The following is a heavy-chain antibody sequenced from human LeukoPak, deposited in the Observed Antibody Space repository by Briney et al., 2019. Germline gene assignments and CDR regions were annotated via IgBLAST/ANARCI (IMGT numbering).Heavy chain of an antibody. V-gene: IGHV1-46*01. D-gene: IGHD7-27*01. CDR3: ARALGSFDY. Sequence: ASVKVSCKASGYTFTIYYMHWVRQAPGQGLEWMGIINPSDGYTTYAQKFQGRVTMTRDTSTSTVYMELSSLRSDDTAVYYCARALGSFDYWGQGTLVTVSS. CDR2: INPSDGYT. CDR1: GYTFTIYY. J-gene: IGHJ4*02.